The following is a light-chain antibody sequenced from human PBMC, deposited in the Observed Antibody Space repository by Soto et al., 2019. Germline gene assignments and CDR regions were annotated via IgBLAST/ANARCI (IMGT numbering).Light chain of an antibody. J-gene: IGKJ4*01. Sequence: DIPMTQSPSTLSASVGDRVTITCRASQTISSWLAWYQQKPGKAPKLLIHKASSLESAVPSRFSGSGSGTEFTLTISSLQPDDFATYYCQQYNSYSGLTFGGGTKVEIK. V-gene: IGKV1-5*03. CDR1: QTISSW. CDR2: KAS. CDR3: QQYNSYSGLT.